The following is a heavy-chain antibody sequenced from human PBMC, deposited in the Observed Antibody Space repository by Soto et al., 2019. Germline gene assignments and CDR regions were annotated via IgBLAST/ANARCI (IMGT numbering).Heavy chain of an antibody. J-gene: IGHJ4*02. CDR3: ATDTGPRYTIGY. Sequence: QVQLVESGGGVVQRGRSLRLSCAASGFTFSTYAMHWVRQAPGKGLEWVAIISYDGGNKYYADSVRGRFTISRDNSKNTLDLQMDSLNPEDTALYYCATDTGPRYTIGYWGQGALVTVSS. CDR1: GFTFSTYA. CDR2: ISYDGGNK. D-gene: IGHD5-18*01. V-gene: IGHV3-30-3*01.